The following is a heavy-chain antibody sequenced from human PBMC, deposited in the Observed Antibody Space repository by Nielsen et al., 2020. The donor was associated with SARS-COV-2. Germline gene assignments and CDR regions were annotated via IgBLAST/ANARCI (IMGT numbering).Heavy chain of an antibody. V-gene: IGHV4-61*02. J-gene: IGHJ6*02. CDR3: ARFSSSWYPPYYYGMDV. CDR1: GGSISSGSYY. CDR2: IYTSGST. D-gene: IGHD6-13*01. Sequence: TLSLTCTVSGGSISSGSYYWSWIRQPAGKGLEWIGRIYTSGSTNYNPSLKSRVTISVDTSKNQFSLKLSSVTAADTAVYYCARFSSSWYPPYYYGMDVWGQGTTVTVSS.